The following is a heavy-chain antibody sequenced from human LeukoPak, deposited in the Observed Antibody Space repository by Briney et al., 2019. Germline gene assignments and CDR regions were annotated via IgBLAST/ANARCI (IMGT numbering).Heavy chain of an antibody. CDR2: ISTYNDKT. CDR3: VRDGSYRHFDF. V-gene: IGHV1-18*01. D-gene: IGHD1-14*01. CDR1: GYAFNDYG. J-gene: IGHJ4*02. Sequence: ASVKVSCKASGYAFNDYGVSWVRPAPGQGLEWMGWISTYNDKTNYAQKFQGRGTLTTDTSTSTVYMELRSLTSDDTAVYYCVRDGSYRHFDFWGQGTLVTVSS.